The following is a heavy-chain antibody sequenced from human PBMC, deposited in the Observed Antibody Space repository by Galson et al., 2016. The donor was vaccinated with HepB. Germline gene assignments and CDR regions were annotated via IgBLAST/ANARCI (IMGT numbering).Heavy chain of an antibody. CDR3: ATDIFYLGSGPMVAV. D-gene: IGHD3-10*01. CDR2: FVPEDGET. V-gene: IGHV1-24*01. J-gene: IGHJ4*02. CDR1: GYILTALS. Sequence: SVKVSCKVSGYILTALSMYWVRQAPGKGLKWVGGFVPEDGETMYAQKFQGRVTMTEDASTGTAYMELTSLTSEDTAVYYCATDIFYLGSGPMVAVWGQGTLGTVSS.